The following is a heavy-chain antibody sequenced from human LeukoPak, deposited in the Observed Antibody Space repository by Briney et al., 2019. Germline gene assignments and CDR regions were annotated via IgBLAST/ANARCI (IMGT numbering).Heavy chain of an antibody. CDR3: ARDRRYCSGGSCYFDYFFDY. J-gene: IGHJ4*02. CDR2: IKQDENEK. Sequence: PGGSLRLSCAASGFTFSSYWMSWVRQAPGKGLEWVANIKQDENEKYYVDSVKGRFTISRDNSKNTLYLQMNSLRAEDTALYFCARDRRYCSGGSCYFDYFFDYWGQGTLVTVSS. CDR1: GFTFSSYW. V-gene: IGHV3-7*01. D-gene: IGHD2-15*01.